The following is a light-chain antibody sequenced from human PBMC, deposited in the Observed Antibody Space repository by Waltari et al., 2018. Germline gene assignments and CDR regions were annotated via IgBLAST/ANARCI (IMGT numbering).Light chain of an antibody. V-gene: IGKV3D-15*01. CDR3: QQYNNWAPGT. CDR1: QSVNIN. J-gene: IGKJ1*01. Sequence: VMTQSPPPFSLSQGERATPSCRASQSVNINFAWYQQKPGQGPFLLFDDASTRATANPARFSVSGSGTEFTLTISSLQSEDFAVYFGQQYNNWAPGTFGQGTKVEIK. CDR2: DAS.